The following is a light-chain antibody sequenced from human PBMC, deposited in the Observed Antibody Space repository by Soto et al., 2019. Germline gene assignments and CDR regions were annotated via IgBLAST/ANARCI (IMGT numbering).Light chain of an antibody. J-gene: IGLJ3*02. CDR3: AAWDDSLNGWV. CDR1: SSNIGSNT. Sequence: SVLTQPPSASGTPGQRVTISCSGSSSNIGSNTVNWYQQLPGTAPKVLIYSNNQRPSGVPDRFSGSKSGTSASLAISGLQSEDEAEYYCAAWDDSLNGWVFGGGTKLTVL. CDR2: SNN. V-gene: IGLV1-44*01.